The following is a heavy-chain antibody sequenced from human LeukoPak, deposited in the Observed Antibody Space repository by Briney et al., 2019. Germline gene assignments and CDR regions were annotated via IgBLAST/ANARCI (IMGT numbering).Heavy chain of an antibody. CDR3: ARAFRGIFGVFEAFDI. D-gene: IGHD3-3*01. CDR2: IYTSGST. V-gene: IGHV4-4*07. CDR1: GGSISSYY. J-gene: IGHJ3*02. Sequence: SETLSLTCTVSGGSISSYYWSWIRQPAGKGLEWIGRIYTSGSTNYNPSLKSRVTISEDTSKNQFSLKLSSVTAADTAVYYCARAFRGIFGVFEAFDIWGQGTMVTVSS.